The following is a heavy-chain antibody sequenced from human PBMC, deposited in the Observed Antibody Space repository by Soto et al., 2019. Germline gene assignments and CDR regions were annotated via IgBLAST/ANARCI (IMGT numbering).Heavy chain of an antibody. V-gene: IGHV3-30*18. CDR2: ISYDGSER. CDR1: GFTFNTYG. Sequence: GGSLRLSCAASGFTFNTYGMHWVRQAPGKGLEWVAVISYDGSERYYVDSVKGRFTISKDNSKNTLYLQMNSLRPEDTAVYYCAKSPNFYCSSPNCYKYYFDHWGQGTRVTVSS. CDR3: AKSPNFYCSSPNCYKYYFDH. J-gene: IGHJ4*02. D-gene: IGHD2-2*02.